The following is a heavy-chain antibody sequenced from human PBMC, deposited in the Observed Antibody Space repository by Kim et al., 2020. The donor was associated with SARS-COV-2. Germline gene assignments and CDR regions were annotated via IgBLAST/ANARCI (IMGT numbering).Heavy chain of an antibody. CDR3: ARVSMVRGVTPWGY. V-gene: IGHV1-8*01. J-gene: IGHJ4*02. D-gene: IGHD3-10*01. Sequence: AQKFQGRVTMTRNTSISTAYMELSSLRSEDTAVYYCARVSMVRGVTPWGYWGQGTLVTVSS.